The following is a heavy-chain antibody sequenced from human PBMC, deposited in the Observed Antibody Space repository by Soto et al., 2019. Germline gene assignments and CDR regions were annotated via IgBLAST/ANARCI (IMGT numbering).Heavy chain of an antibody. CDR1: GFTFSSYS. D-gene: IGHD1-26*01. Sequence: GGSLRLSCAASGFTFSSYSMNWVRQAPGKGLEWVSCISGSSTTIYYADSVKGRFIVSRDNSKNTMYLQMNSLRDDDTAVYYCAKDAVSYNGKWDWFDSWGQGTLVTVSS. CDR3: AKDAVSYNGKWDWFDS. CDR2: ISGSSTTI. V-gene: IGHV3-48*02. J-gene: IGHJ5*01.